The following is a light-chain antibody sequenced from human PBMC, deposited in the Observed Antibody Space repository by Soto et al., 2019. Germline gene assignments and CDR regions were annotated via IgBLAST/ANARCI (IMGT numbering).Light chain of an antibody. CDR3: QQYNNWPPFT. V-gene: IGKV3-20*01. Sequence: EIVLTQSPGTLSLSPGERATLSCRASQRISSSYLAWYQQKPGQAPRVLIYGAFSRATGIPDRFSGSGSGTDFTLSISRLEPEDFAVYYCQQYNNWPPFTFGPGTKVDIK. CDR1: QRISSSY. CDR2: GAF. J-gene: IGKJ3*01.